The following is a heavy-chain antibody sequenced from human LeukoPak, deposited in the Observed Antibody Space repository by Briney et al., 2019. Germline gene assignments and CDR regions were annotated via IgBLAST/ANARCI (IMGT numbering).Heavy chain of an antibody. J-gene: IGHJ4*02. D-gene: IGHD1-26*01. CDR1: GFTVTRYA. V-gene: IGHV3-30*04. CDR3: ARDAQSGAHSDFDY. CDR2: QTANRDAK. Sequence: GTSLRLSCAXSGFTVTRYAIHWVRQAPGAGLEWVAIQTANRDAKFYADSVKGRFTLSRDDSQNTVFLQMNSLRAEDTALYYCARDAQSGAHSDFDYWGQGTLVTVSS.